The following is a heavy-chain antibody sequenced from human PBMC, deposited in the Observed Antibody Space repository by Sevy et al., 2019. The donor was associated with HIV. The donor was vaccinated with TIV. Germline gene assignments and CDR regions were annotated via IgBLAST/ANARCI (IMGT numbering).Heavy chain of an antibody. D-gene: IGHD3-3*01. J-gene: IGHJ4*02. Sequence: GGSLRLSCAASGFNIESYWMNWVRQAPGKPLEWVANIKEDDTVKYYVDSVQGRFTIFRDNGRNLVYLVMNNLRVEDTAIYYCARDFTIFGVVSGIDYWGQGNLVTVSS. V-gene: IGHV3-7*03. CDR2: IKEDDTVK. CDR3: ARDFTIFGVVSGIDY. CDR1: GFNIESYW.